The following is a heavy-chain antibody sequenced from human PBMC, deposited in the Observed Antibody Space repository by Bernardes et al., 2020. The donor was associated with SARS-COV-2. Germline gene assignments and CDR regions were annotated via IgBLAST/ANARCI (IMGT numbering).Heavy chain of an antibody. CDR3: ARLGYIYDPLDY. Sequence: GESRTISCKGSGYSFTSYWIAWGRQMPGTGLEWMGIIHPGDSDIRYSPSFQGQVTISADKSINTAYLQWSSLKASDTAMYYCARLGYIYDPLDYWGQGTLVTVSS. CDR1: GYSFTSYW. J-gene: IGHJ4*02. D-gene: IGHD5-18*01. V-gene: IGHV5-51*01. CDR2: IHPGDSDI.